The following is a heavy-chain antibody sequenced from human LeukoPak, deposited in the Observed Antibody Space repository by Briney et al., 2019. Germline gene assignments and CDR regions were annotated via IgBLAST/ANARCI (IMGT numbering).Heavy chain of an antibody. D-gene: IGHD2-2*02. CDR3: AKTNIVVVPAAILDYYYMDV. J-gene: IGHJ6*03. CDR1: GFTFSSYS. V-gene: IGHV3-21*01. Sequence: GGSLRLSCAASGFTFSSYSMNWVRQAPGKGLEWVSSISSSSSYIYYADSVKGRFTISRDNAKNSLYLQMNSLRAEDTAVYYCAKTNIVVVPAAILDYYYMDVWAKGPRSPSP. CDR2: ISSSSSYI.